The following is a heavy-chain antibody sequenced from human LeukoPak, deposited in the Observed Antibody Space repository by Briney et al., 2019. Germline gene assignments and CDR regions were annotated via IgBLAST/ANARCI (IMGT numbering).Heavy chain of an antibody. V-gene: IGHV3-30*02. D-gene: IGHD3-22*01. CDR2: IRYDGSNK. CDR3: AKEDSSGYLFDY. Sequence: PGGSLRLSCAASGFTFSSYGMHWVRQAPGKGLEWGAFIRYDGSNKYYADSVKGRFTISRDNSKNTLYLQMNSLRAEDTAVCYCAKEDSSGYLFDYWGQGTLVTVSS. CDR1: GFTFSSYG. J-gene: IGHJ4*02.